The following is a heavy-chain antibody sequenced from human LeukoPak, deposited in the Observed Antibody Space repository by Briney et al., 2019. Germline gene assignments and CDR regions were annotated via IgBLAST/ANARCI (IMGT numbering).Heavy chain of an antibody. CDR1: GGSFSSYY. Sequence: SETLSLTCTVSGGSFSSYYWTWIRQPPGKGLEWIGYVFYSGSTKYNPSLKSRVTISADTSKKQVSLKVSSVTAADTAMYYCARVVDGVYGSWIDPWGQGTLVTVPS. D-gene: IGHD3-10*01. J-gene: IGHJ5*02. CDR2: VFYSGST. CDR3: ARVVDGVYGSWIDP. V-gene: IGHV4-59*01.